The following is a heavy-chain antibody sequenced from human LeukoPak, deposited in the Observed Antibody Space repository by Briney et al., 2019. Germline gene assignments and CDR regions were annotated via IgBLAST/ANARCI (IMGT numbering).Heavy chain of an antibody. CDR1: GFTFSSYS. D-gene: IGHD6-19*01. J-gene: IGHJ4*02. Sequence: GGSLRLSCAASGFTFSSYSMNWVRQTPRKGLEWVSSFSSSSSYIYYADSVKGRFTISRDNAKNSLYLQMNSLRAEDTAVYYCARVPPGAIAVSGNEIDYWGQGTLVTVSS. CDR3: ARVPPGAIAVSGNEIDY. V-gene: IGHV3-21*01. CDR2: FSSSSSYI.